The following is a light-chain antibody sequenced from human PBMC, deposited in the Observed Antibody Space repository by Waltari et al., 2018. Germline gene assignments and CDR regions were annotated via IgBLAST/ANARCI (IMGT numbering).Light chain of an antibody. J-gene: IGLJ2*01. V-gene: IGLV2-14*01. CDR3: SSYTTSSTPGV. Sequence: QSALTQPASVSGSPGQSITISCTGTSSDVGGYNYVSWYQQHPGKAPKLMIYEVSKWPSVVSSRFSGSKSVTTASLAISALQADDEADYYCSSYTTSSTPGVFGGGTKLTVL. CDR2: EVS. CDR1: SSDVGGYNY.